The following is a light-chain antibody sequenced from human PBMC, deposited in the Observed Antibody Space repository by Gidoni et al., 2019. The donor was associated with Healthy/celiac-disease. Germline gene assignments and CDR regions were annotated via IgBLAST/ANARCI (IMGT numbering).Light chain of an antibody. V-gene: IGKV3-11*01. CDR2: DAS. CDR3: QQRSNWPPS. CDR1: QSVSSY. J-gene: IGKJ5*01. Sequence: EIVLTQSPATLSLSPGERATLSCRASQSVSSYLAWYQQKPGQAPRLLIYDASNRATGIPARVRGSGSGTDFTLTISSLEPEDFAVYYCQQRSNWPPSFGQGTRLEIK.